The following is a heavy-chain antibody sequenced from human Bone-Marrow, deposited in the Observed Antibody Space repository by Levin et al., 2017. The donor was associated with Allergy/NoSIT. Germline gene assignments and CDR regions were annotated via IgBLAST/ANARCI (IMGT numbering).Heavy chain of an antibody. D-gene: IGHD2-2*01. CDR1: GYSFSNYA. V-gene: IGHV7-4-1*02. J-gene: IGHJ5*02. CDR3: ARERDCTSISCDSNWFDP. Sequence: ASVKVSCQASGYSFSNYAMNWVRQAPGQGLEWMGWINTNTGNPTHAQDFTGRFVFSLDTSVSTAYLQISSLKADDTAFYYCARERDCTSISCDSNWFDPWGQGTLVTVSS. CDR2: INTNTGNP.